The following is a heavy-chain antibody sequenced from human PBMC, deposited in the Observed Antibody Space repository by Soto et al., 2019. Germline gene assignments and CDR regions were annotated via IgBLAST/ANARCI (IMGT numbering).Heavy chain of an antibody. D-gene: IGHD2-2*01. J-gene: IGHJ4*02. CDR3: ARGEGIVVVPAASLNDY. Sequence: ASVKVSCKASGYTFTSHYMHWVRQTPGQGLEWMGIINPSGGSTSYAQKFQGRVTMTRDTSTSTVYMELSSLRSEDTAVYYCARGEGIVVVPAASLNDYWGQGTLVTVSS. CDR1: GYTFTSHY. CDR2: INPSGGST. V-gene: IGHV1-46*01.